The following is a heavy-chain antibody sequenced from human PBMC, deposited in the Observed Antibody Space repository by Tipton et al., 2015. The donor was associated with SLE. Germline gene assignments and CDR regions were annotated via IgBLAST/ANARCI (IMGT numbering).Heavy chain of an antibody. V-gene: IGHV4-34*09. CDR2: INHSGST. J-gene: IGHJ4*02. CDR1: GGSFSGYY. CDR3: ARARGGRDIVVVPARHFDY. Sequence: TLSLTCAVYGGSFSGYYWSWIRQPPGKGLEWIREINHSGSTNYNPSLKSRVTISVDTSKNQFSLKLSSVTAADTAVYYCARARGGRDIVVVPARHFDYWGQGTLVTVSS. D-gene: IGHD2-2*01.